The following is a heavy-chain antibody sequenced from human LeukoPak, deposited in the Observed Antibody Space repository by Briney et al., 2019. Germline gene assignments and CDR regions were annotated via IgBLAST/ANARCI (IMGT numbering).Heavy chain of an antibody. CDR1: GFTFDDYA. V-gene: IGHV3-9*01. Sequence: GGSLRLSWAASGFTFDDYAMHWVRQAPGKGLEWVSGSSWNSGSIGYADSVKGRFTISRDNAKNSLYLQRNSLRAEDTALYYCAKAYYYDSSGSIVYWGQGTLVSVSS. CDR2: SSWNSGSI. CDR3: AKAYYYDSSGSIVY. D-gene: IGHD3-22*01. J-gene: IGHJ4*02.